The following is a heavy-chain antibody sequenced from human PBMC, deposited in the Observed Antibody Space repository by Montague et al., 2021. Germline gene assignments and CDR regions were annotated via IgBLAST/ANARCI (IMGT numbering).Heavy chain of an antibody. Sequence: SETLSLSCGLSGGFLSGYYWTWIRQTPGKGLEWIGNINHSGSAKYNPSLKNRVTISVGTSNNQFFLYLTSVTAADTAMYFCARGLFGTVNGQYSGGWYYFDKWGQGAMVTVSS. CDR2: INHSGSA. CDR3: ARGLFGTVNGQYSGGWYYFDK. CDR1: GGFLSGYY. J-gene: IGHJ4*02. D-gene: IGHD1-26*01. V-gene: IGHV4-34*01.